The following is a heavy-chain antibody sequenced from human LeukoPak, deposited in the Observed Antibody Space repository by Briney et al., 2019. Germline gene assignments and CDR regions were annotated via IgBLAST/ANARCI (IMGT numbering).Heavy chain of an antibody. D-gene: IGHD2-2*01. CDR3: ARPRAMRLTDAFDI. Sequence: SVKVSCKASGGTFSSYAISWVRQAPGQGLEWMGGIIPIFGTANYAQKFQGRVTITADESTSTAYMELSSLRSEDTAVYYCARPRAMRLTDAFDIWGQGTMVTVSP. CDR1: GGTFSSYA. J-gene: IGHJ3*02. V-gene: IGHV1-69*13. CDR2: IIPIFGTA.